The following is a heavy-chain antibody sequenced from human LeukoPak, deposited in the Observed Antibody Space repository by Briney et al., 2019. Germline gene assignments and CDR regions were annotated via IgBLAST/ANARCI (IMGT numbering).Heavy chain of an antibody. CDR3: ARHVLGDAFDI. V-gene: IGHV4-59*05. CDR2: IYYSGST. J-gene: IGHJ3*02. Sequence: PSETLSLTCTVSGGSISSYYWSWIRQPPGKGLEWIGSIYYSGSTYYNPSLKSRVTISVDTSKNQFSRKLSSVTAADTAVYYCARHVLGDAFDIWGQGTMVTVSS. CDR1: GGSISSYY.